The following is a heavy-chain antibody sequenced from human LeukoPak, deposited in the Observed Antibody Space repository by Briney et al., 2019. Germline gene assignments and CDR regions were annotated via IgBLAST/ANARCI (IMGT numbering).Heavy chain of an antibody. Sequence: GGSLRLSCAASGFTLSSYWMSWVRQAPGKGLEWVANIKRDGSEKYYVDSVKGRFSVSRDNAKNSLYLQMNSLRVEDTAVYYCVRDDGATKPCWGQGTLVTVSS. CDR3: VRDDGATKPC. CDR1: GFTLSSYW. J-gene: IGHJ4*02. CDR2: IKRDGSEK. D-gene: IGHD1-26*01. V-gene: IGHV3-7*01.